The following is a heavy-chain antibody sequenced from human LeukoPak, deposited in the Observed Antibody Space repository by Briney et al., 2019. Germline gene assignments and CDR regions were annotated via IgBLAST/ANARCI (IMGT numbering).Heavy chain of an antibody. CDR3: ARVAKERVGGVYYFDY. CDR1: GFTFSDYD. CDR2: IGTAGDT. Sequence: PGGSLRLSCAASGFTFSDYDMHWVRQATGKGLEWVSAIGTAGDTYYTGSVKGRFTISRENAKNSSYLQMNSLRAGDTAVYYCARVAKERVGGVYYFDYWSQGTLVTVSS. V-gene: IGHV3-13*01. D-gene: IGHD1-1*01. J-gene: IGHJ4*02.